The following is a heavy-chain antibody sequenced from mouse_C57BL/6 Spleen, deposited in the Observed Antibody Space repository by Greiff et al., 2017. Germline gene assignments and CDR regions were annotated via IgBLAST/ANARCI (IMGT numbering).Heavy chain of an antibody. J-gene: IGHJ4*01. Sequence: VQLQQPGAELVKPGASVKLSCKASGYTFTSYWMQWVKQRPGQGLEWIGEIDPSDSYTNYNQKFKGKATLTVDTSSSTAYMQLSSLTSEDSAVYYCARFYYYGSSYRYYAMDYWGQGTSVTVSS. D-gene: IGHD1-1*01. CDR3: ARFYYYGSSYRYYAMDY. CDR2: IDPSDSYT. V-gene: IGHV1-50*01. CDR1: GYTFTSYW.